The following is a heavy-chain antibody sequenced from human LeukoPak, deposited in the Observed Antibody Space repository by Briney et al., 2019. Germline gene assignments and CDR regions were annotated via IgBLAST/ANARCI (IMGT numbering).Heavy chain of an antibody. J-gene: IGHJ4*02. CDR2: ITSDGYP. CDR1: GFTFSSYS. D-gene: IGHD2-15*01. V-gene: IGHV3-64*01. CDR3: ARGLSGSSSH. Sequence: GSLRLSCAASGFTFSSYSMNWVRQAPGKGLEYVSAITSDGYPYYANSLKDRFTVSRDNSKNTLYLQVGSLRIEDMAVYYCARGLSGSSSHWGQGTLVTVSS.